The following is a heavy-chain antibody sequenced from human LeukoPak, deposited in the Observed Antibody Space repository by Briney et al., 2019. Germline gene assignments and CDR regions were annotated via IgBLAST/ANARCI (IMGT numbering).Heavy chain of an antibody. D-gene: IGHD3-10*01. CDR2: IYSGGST. V-gene: IGHV3-53*01. J-gene: IGHJ4*02. CDR1: GFTVSSNY. CDR3: ARGWPSSPGY. Sequence: PGGFLRLSCAASGFTVSSNYMSWVRQAPGKGLEWVSVIYSGGSTYYADSVKGRFTISRDNSKNTLCLQMNSLRAEDTAVYYCARGWPSSPGYWGQGTLVTVSS.